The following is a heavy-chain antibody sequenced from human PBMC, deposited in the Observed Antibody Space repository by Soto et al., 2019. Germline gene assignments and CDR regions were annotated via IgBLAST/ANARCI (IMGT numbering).Heavy chain of an antibody. CDR2: INHSGST. CDR1: GGSFSGYY. CDR3: ARDYLVVPHRVIDY. V-gene: IGHV4-34*01. Sequence: PSETLSLTCAVYGGSFSGYYWSWIRQPPGKGLEWIGEINHSGSTNYNPSLKSRVTISVDTSKNQFSLKLSSVTAEDTAVYYCARDYLVVPHRVIDYWGQGTLVTVSS. D-gene: IGHD2-2*01. J-gene: IGHJ4*02.